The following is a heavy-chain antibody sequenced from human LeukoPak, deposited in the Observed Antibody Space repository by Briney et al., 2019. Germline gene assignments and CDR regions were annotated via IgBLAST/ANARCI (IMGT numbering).Heavy chain of an antibody. J-gene: IGHJ4*02. V-gene: IGHV3-23*01. CDR3: ARIRPGYSSGCFDY. CDR1: GFTFSSYW. D-gene: IGHD6-19*01. CDR2: ISGSGGST. Sequence: PGGSLRLSCAASGFTFSSYWMSWVRQAPGKGLEWVSAISGSGGSTYYADSVKGRFTISRDNSKNTLYLQMNSLRAEDTAVYYCARIRPGYSSGCFDYWGQGTLVTVSS.